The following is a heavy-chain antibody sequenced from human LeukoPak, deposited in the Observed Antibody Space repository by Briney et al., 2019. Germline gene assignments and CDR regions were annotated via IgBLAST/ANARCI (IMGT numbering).Heavy chain of an antibody. Sequence: GGSLRLSCAASGFTFSSYEMNWVRQAPGKGLEWVSYISSSGSTIYYADSVKGRFTISRDNAKNSLYLQMNSLRAEGTAVYYCARELSGSSCFDYWGQGTLVTVSS. CDR1: GFTFSSYE. CDR2: ISSSGSTI. J-gene: IGHJ4*02. V-gene: IGHV3-48*03. CDR3: ARELSGSSCFDY. D-gene: IGHD1-26*01.